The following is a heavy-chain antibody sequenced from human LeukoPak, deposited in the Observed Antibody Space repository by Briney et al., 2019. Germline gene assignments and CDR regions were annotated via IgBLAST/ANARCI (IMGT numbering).Heavy chain of an antibody. CDR2: TYYRSKWYN. D-gene: IGHD3-9*01. Sequence: SQALSLTCAISGDSVSSNSAAWNWIRQSPSRGLEWLGRTYYRSKWYNDYAVSVKSRITINPDTSKNQFSLQLNSVTPEDTAVYYCARGGRYFDWLLPVYYFDYWGQGTLVTVSS. CDR1: GDSVSSNSAA. CDR3: ARGGRYFDWLLPVYYFDY. J-gene: IGHJ4*02. V-gene: IGHV6-1*01.